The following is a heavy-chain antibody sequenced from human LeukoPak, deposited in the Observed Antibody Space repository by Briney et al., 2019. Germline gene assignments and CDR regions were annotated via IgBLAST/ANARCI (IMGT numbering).Heavy chain of an antibody. J-gene: IGHJ6*03. D-gene: IGHD2-15*01. V-gene: IGHV3-30*02. CDR1: GFTFSSYG. CDR2: IRYDGSNK. Sequence: PGGSLRLSCAAPGFTFSSYGMHWVRQAPGKGLEWVAFIRYDGSNKYYADSVKGRFTISRDNSKNTLYLQMNSLRAEDTAVYYCAKAPTRAALYMDVWGKGTTVTISS. CDR3: AKAPTRAALYMDV.